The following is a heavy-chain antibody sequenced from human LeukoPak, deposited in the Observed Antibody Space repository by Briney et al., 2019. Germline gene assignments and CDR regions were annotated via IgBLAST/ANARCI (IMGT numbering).Heavy chain of an antibody. CDR1: GGSISSGSYY. CDR3: ARPGGSYFNWYFDL. V-gene: IGHV4-61*02. Sequence: SETLSLTCTVSGGSISSGSYYWNWIRQPAGRGLEWIGRIYTSGSTNYNPSLKSRVTISVDTSKNQFSLKLSSVTAADTAVYYCARPGGSYFNWYFDLWGRGTLVTVSS. J-gene: IGHJ2*01. CDR2: IYTSGST. D-gene: IGHD1-26*01.